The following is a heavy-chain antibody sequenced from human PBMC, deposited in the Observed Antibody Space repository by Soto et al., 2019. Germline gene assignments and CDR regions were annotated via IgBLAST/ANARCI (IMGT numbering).Heavy chain of an antibody. CDR2: IYYSGST. Sequence: PSETLSLTCTVSGGSISSSSYYWGWIRQPPGKGLEWIGSIYYSGSTYYNPSLKSRVTISVDTSKNQFSLKLSSVTAADTAVYYCARTTPDTAMVGDAFDIWGQGTMVTVSS. V-gene: IGHV4-39*01. J-gene: IGHJ3*02. CDR1: GGSISSSSYY. CDR3: ARTTPDTAMVGDAFDI. D-gene: IGHD5-18*01.